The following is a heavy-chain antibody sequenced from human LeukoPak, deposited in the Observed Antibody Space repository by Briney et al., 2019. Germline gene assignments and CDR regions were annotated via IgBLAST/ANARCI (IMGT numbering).Heavy chain of an antibody. D-gene: IGHD7-27*01. CDR2: ISPRGGGT. CDR1: GFTFSSYG. CDR3: ARDLAWGAFDY. J-gene: IGHJ4*02. V-gene: IGHV3-23*01. Sequence: GGSLRLSCAASGFTFSSYGMNWVRQAPGKGLEWLSGISPRGGGTYYADSVKGRFTISRDDSKNTLSLQMNSLRVEDTAVYYCARDLAWGAFDYWGQGTLVTVSS.